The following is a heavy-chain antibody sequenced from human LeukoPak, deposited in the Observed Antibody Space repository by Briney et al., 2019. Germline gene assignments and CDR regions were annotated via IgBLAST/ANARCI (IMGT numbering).Heavy chain of an antibody. CDR2: IYDSGST. Sequence: SKTLSLTCTVSGGSISSYYWSWIRQPPGKGLEWIGYIYDSGSTNYNPSLKSRVTISVDTAKNQFSLKLSSVTAADTAVYYCARDASGWSYGAFDIWGQGTMVTVSS. CDR1: GGSISSYY. CDR3: ARDASGWSYGAFDI. J-gene: IGHJ3*02. V-gene: IGHV4-59*01. D-gene: IGHD6-19*01.